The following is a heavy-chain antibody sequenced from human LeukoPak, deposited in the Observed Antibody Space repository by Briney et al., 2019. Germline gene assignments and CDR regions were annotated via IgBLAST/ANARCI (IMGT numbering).Heavy chain of an antibody. CDR1: GFTFSSYW. CDR3: AMIEQVVSNVEGGY. D-gene: IGHD6-6*01. Sequence: GGSLRLSCAASGFTFSSYWMSWVRQAPGKGLEWVANIKQDGSEKYYVDSVKGRFTISRDNAKNSLYLQMNSLRADDTAVYFCAMIEQVVSNVEGGYWGQGTLVTVSS. V-gene: IGHV3-7*01. CDR2: IKQDGSEK. J-gene: IGHJ4*02.